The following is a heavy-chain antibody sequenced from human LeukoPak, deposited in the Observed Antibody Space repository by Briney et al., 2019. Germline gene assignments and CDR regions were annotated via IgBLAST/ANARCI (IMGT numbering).Heavy chain of an antibody. CDR3: ARGRSITLLRGVAMSDGFDI. CDR1: GFTFSSYS. CDR2: IDASASYI. J-gene: IGHJ3*02. V-gene: IGHV3-21*01. Sequence: GGSLRLSCAASGFTFSSYSMNWVRQAPGKGLEWVSFIDASASYIYYGDSVKGRFTISRDNAKNSLYLQMNGLRAEDTAVYYCARGRSITLLRGVAMSDGFDIWGQGAMVTVSS. D-gene: IGHD3-10*01.